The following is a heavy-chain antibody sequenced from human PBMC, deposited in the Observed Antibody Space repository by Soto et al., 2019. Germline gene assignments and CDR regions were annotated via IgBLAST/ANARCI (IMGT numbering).Heavy chain of an antibody. D-gene: IGHD3-3*01. Sequence: GGSLRLSCAASGFTFSSYAMHWVRQAPGKGLEWVSSIRNGSSYKYYADSVKGRFTISRDNAKNTLYLQMNSLRAEDTAVYYCARKRGDFWSGYYTLYYYGMDVWGQGTTVTVSS. CDR1: GFTFSSYA. CDR3: ARKRGDFWSGYYTLYYYGMDV. J-gene: IGHJ6*02. CDR2: IRNGSSYK. V-gene: IGHV3-21*01.